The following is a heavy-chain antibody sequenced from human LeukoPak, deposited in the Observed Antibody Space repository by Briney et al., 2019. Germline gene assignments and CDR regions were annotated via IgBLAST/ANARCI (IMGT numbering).Heavy chain of an antibody. Sequence: SETLSLTCTVSGGSISSYYWSWIRQPAGKGLEWIGRIYTSGSTNYNPSLKSRVTMSVDTSKNQFSLKLSSVTAADTAVYYCATTLLWFGELGVYNWFDPWGQGTLVTVSS. D-gene: IGHD3-10*01. V-gene: IGHV4-4*07. CDR1: GGSISSYY. CDR2: IYTSGST. CDR3: ATTLLWFGELGVYNWFDP. J-gene: IGHJ5*02.